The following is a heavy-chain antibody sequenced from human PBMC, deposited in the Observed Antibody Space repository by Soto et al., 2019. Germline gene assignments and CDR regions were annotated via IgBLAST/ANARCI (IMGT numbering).Heavy chain of an antibody. CDR2: IKSKTDGGTT. CDR1: GFTFSNAW. V-gene: IGHV3-15*01. Sequence: PGGSLNLSCAASGFTFSNAWMSWVRQAPGKGLEWVGRIKSKTDGGTTDYAAPVKGRFTSTRDDSKNTLYLQMNSLKTEDTAVYYCTTDGTLGSGYENFDYWGQGTRVTVSA. J-gene: IGHJ4*02. CDR3: TTDGTLGSGYENFDY. D-gene: IGHD5-12*01.